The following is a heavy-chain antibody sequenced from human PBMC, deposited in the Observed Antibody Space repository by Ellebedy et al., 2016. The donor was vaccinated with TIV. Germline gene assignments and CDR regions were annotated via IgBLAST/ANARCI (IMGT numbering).Heavy chain of an antibody. D-gene: IGHD4-17*01. CDR2: MRQDGGDK. CDR3: ATDGKYGDPHPPAHAFVF. V-gene: IGHV3-7*01. Sequence: GESLKISCVASGIRFSSYWMSLVRQAPGKGLEWVANMRQDGGDKYYVDSVKGRFTISRDNAKSSLYLQMNSVRPEDTAVYYCATDGKYGDPHPPAHAFVFWGQGTTVTVSS. J-gene: IGHJ3*01. CDR1: GIRFSSYW.